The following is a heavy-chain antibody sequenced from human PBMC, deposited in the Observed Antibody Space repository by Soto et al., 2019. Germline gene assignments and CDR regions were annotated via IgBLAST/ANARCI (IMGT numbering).Heavy chain of an antibody. V-gene: IGHV3-7*05. J-gene: IGHJ5*02. CDR3: ERGDFYSGDL. CDR1: GFTFRSYW. CDR2: INEDESEK. D-gene: IGHD4-4*01. Sequence: EVQLVESGGGLVQPGGSLRLSCVASGFTFRSYWMSWVRQAPGKGLEWVANINEDESEKNYVDSVKGRFTISRDNAKNSLYLQMNSLRAEDTAMYFCERGDFYSGDLWGQGTLVTVSP.